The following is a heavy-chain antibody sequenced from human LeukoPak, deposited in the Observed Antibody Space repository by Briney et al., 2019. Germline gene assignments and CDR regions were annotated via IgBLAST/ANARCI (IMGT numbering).Heavy chain of an antibody. Sequence: ASVKVSCKVSGYTFTDYYMHWVQQAPGKGLEWMGLVDPEDGETIYAEKFQGRVTMTRNTSISTAYMELSSLRSEDTAVYYCARGAGGATIDYWGQGTLVTVSS. CDR3: ARGAGGATIDY. D-gene: IGHD5-24*01. CDR2: VDPEDGET. J-gene: IGHJ4*02. V-gene: IGHV1-69-2*01. CDR1: GYTFTDYY.